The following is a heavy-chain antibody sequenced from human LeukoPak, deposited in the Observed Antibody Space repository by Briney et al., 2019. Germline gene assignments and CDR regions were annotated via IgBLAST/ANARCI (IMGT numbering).Heavy chain of an antibody. J-gene: IGHJ3*02. D-gene: IGHD1-26*01. CDR3: ATDPGEWEPI. Sequence: PGGSLRLSCATSGLTFTNAWMSWFRQAPGKGLEWVSRIKSKTDGGTSDYAAPVQGRFTISRDDSKNTLYLQMNSLKIEDTAVYYCATDPGEWEPIWGQGTMVTVSS. V-gene: IGHV3-15*01. CDR1: GLTFTNAW. CDR2: IKSKTDGGTS.